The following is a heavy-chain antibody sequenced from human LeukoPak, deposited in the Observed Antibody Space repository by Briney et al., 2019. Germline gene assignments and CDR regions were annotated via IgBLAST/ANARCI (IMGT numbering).Heavy chain of an antibody. CDR3: ARVVAAATTLDI. J-gene: IGHJ3*02. CDR2: IYTSGST. V-gene: IGHV4-61*02. CDR1: GGSISSGSYY. D-gene: IGHD6-13*01. Sequence: SQTLSLTCTVSGGSISSGSYYWSWIRQPAGKGLEWIGRIYTSGSTNYNPSLESRVTISVNTSKNQFSLKLSSVTAADTAVYYCARVVAAATTLDIWGQGTMVTVSS.